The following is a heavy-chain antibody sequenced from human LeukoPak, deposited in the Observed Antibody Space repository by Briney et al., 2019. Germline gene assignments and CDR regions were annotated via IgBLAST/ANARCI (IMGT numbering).Heavy chain of an antibody. CDR2: IYTSGST. CDR1: GGSISSYY. D-gene: IGHD2-2*03. V-gene: IGHV4-4*07. J-gene: IGHJ5*02. Sequence: SETLSLTCTVSGGSISSYYWSWIRQPAGKGLEWIGRIYTSGSTNYNPSLKRGVTMSVATSKNQFSLKMSSVTAADTAVYYCARGLDIVVVPAQGVDWFDPWGQGTLVTVSS. CDR3: ARGLDIVVVPAQGVDWFDP.